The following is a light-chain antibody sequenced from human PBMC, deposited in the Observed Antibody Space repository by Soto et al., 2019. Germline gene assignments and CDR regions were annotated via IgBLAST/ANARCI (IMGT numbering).Light chain of an antibody. V-gene: IGKV3-15*01. CDR2: GAS. J-gene: IGKJ4*01. CDR1: QSVSSN. CDR3: QQYSNWPLT. Sequence: ETVMTQSPATLSVSPGERATLSCRASQSVSSNLAWYQQKPGQAPRLLIYGASTRATGIPARFSGRGSGTEFTLTISSLQSEDFAVYYCQQYSNWPLTFGGGTKVDIK.